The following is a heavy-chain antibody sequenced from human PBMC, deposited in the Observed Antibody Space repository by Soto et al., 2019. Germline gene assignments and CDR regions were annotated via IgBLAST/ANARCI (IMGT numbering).Heavy chain of an antibody. CDR2: INHSGST. V-gene: IGHV4-34*01. D-gene: IGHD3-10*01. Sequence: PSETLSLTCAVYGGSFSGYYWSWIRQPPGKGLEWIGEINHSGSTNYNPSLKSRVTISVDTSKNQFSLKLSSVTAADTAVYYCARGRPYYYYGSGSYYSYYYYYYMDVWGKGTTVTVSS. J-gene: IGHJ6*03. CDR3: ARGRPYYYYGSGSYYSYYYYYYMDV. CDR1: GGSFSGYY.